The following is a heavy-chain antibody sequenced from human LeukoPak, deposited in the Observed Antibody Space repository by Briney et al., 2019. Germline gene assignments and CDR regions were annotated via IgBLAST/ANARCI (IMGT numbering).Heavy chain of an antibody. CDR3: ARDSRAAARDH. J-gene: IGHJ4*02. D-gene: IGHD6-13*01. CDR2: INDDGSAT. Sequence: GGSLRLSCAASGFTFSNYWMHWVRQVPGKGLVWVSRINDDGSATFYADSVKGRFTISRDNAKNTLYVQMNSLRAEDTAVYYCARDSRAAARDHWGQGTLVTVSS. V-gene: IGHV3-74*01. CDR1: GFTFSNYW.